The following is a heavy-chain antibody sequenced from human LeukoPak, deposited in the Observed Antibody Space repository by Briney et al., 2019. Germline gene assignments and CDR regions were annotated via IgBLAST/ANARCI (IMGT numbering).Heavy chain of an antibody. CDR2: ISYDGSNK. D-gene: IGHD2-8*01. Sequence: RGSLRLSCAASGFTFSSYGMHWVRQAPGKGLEWVAVISYDGSNKYYADSVKGRFTISRDNSKNTLYLQMNSLRAEDTAVYYCAKDGCTNGVCYYFDYWGQGTLVTVSS. J-gene: IGHJ4*02. V-gene: IGHV3-30*18. CDR1: GFTFSSYG. CDR3: AKDGCTNGVCYYFDY.